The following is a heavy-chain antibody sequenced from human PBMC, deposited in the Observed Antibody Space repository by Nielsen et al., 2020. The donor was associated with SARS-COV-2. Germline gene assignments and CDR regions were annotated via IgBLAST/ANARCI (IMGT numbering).Heavy chain of an antibody. D-gene: IGHD2-15*01. J-gene: IGHJ4*02. Sequence: GESLKISCAASGFTFSSYSMNWVRQAPGKGLEWVSYISSSSSTIYYADSVKGRFTISRDNAKNSLYLQMNSLRAEDTALYYCARGSRYCSGGSCPGQPGFDYWGQGTLVTVSS. V-gene: IGHV3-48*01. CDR3: ARGSRYCSGGSCPGQPGFDY. CDR2: ISSSSSTI. CDR1: GFTFSSYS.